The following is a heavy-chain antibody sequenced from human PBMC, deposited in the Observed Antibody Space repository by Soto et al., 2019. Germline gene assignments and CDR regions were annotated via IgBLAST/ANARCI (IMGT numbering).Heavy chain of an antibody. Sequence: EVQLLESGGGLVQPGGSLRLSCAASGFTFSSYAMSWVRQAPGKGLEWVSAISGSGGSTYYADSVKGRFPISRDNSKNTLYLQMNSLRAEDTAVYYCAKVKARTTGFFDYWGQGTLVTVSS. D-gene: IGHD1-7*01. CDR1: GFTFSSYA. V-gene: IGHV3-23*01. J-gene: IGHJ4*02. CDR3: AKVKARTTGFFDY. CDR2: ISGSGGST.